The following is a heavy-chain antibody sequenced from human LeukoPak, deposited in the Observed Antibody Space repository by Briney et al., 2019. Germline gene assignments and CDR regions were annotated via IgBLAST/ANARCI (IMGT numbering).Heavy chain of an antibody. Sequence: GGSLRLSCAASGFTFSSYAMTWVRQAPGKGLEWVSSISGSGGSTYYADSVKGRLTISRDNSKNTLYLQMNSLRAEDTAVYYCAKDLVTGSLDYWGQGTLVTVSS. D-gene: IGHD3-10*01. CDR2: ISGSGGST. V-gene: IGHV3-23*01. CDR3: AKDLVTGSLDY. CDR1: GFTFSSYA. J-gene: IGHJ4*02.